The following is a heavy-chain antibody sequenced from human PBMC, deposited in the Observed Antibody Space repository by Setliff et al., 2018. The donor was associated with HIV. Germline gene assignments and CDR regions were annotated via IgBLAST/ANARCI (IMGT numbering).Heavy chain of an antibody. V-gene: IGHV4-4*02. CDR1: GGSISSDNW. J-gene: IGHJ6*02. Sequence: PSETLSLTCAVSGGSISSDNWWTWVRQAPGKGLEWIGGIYHSEYTNYNPSLKSRVSMSVDKSKNQFSVKLTSVTAADTAVYYCARGHCSGTNCYGVDYYGMDVWGQGTTVTVSS. D-gene: IGHD2-2*01. CDR2: IYHSEYT. CDR3: ARGHCSGTNCYGVDYYGMDV.